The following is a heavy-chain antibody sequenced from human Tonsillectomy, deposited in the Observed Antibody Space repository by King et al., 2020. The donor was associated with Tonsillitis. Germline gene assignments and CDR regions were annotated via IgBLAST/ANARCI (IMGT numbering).Heavy chain of an antibody. CDR1: GYTFVSYG. J-gene: IGHJ4*02. Sequence: VQLVQSGAEVKKPGASVTVSCKASGYTFVSYGFSWVRQAPGQGLEWMGWTHPNNGKTHYVKKVQGRVTMTTDTSTNTAYMELRSLRSDDTAVYYCVRTCTSDTITCYSDYWGQGTLVTVSS. CDR2: THPNNGKT. CDR3: VRTCTSDTITCYSDY. V-gene: IGHV1-18*04. D-gene: IGHD5-12*01.